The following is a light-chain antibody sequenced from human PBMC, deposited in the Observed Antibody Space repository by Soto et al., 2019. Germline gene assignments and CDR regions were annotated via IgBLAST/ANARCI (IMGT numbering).Light chain of an antibody. CDR1: SSDVGSYHY. CDR3: SAYAGISILYD. J-gene: IGLJ1*01. CDR2: EVS. V-gene: IGLV2-8*01. Sequence: QSALTQPPSASGSPGQSVTISCTGTSSDVGSYHYVSWYQQHPGRAPKLLIYEVSKRPSGVPDRFSGSKSGSTASLTISGLQAEDEADYDGSAYAGISILYDFGTGTKSPS.